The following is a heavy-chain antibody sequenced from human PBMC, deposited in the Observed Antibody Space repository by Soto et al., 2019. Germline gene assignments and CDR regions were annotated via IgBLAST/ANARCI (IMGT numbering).Heavy chain of an antibody. CDR1: GFTFSSYA. J-gene: IGHJ6*02. Sequence: EVQLLESGGGLVQPGGSLRLSCAASGFTFSSYAMSWVRQAPGKGLEWVSAISGSGGSTYYADSVKGRFTISRDNSKNIVYLQMNSLRAEDTAVYYCATEMATKPIPWGSGYYYGMDVWGQGTTVTVSS. CDR3: ATEMATKPIPWGSGYYYGMDV. D-gene: IGHD3-10*01. CDR2: ISGSGGST. V-gene: IGHV3-23*01.